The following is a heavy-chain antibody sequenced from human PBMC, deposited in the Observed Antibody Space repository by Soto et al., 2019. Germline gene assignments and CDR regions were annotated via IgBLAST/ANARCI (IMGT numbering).Heavy chain of an antibody. CDR2: IYYSGST. D-gene: IGHD1-26*01. V-gene: IGHV4-59*01. Sequence: QVQLQESGPGLVKPSETLSLTCTVSGGSISSYYWSWIRQPPGKGLEWIGYIYYSGSTNYNPSLKSXXXISVDTSKNQXXLXLXXVTAADTAVYYCARDRRGGSGSYFRPYYYYYGMDVWGQGTTVTVSS. CDR1: GGSISSYY. CDR3: ARDRRGGSGSYFRPYYYYYGMDV. J-gene: IGHJ6*02.